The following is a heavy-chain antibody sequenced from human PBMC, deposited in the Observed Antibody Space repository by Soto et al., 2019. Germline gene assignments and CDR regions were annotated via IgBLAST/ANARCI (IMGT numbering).Heavy chain of an antibody. J-gene: IGHJ4*02. Sequence: GLSLRLWWTTSGFTVWVYTMGVFLKAPGKGLEWVGFIRNKTYGGTTEYAASVKGRFTISRDDSKNIAYLQLNSLKTEDTAVYYCTRAVAGTFSPYYFDCWGQGALVTVSS. CDR2: IRNKTYGGTT. D-gene: IGHD6-19*01. CDR1: GFTVWVYT. V-gene: IGHV3-49*03. CDR3: TRAVAGTFSPYYFDC.